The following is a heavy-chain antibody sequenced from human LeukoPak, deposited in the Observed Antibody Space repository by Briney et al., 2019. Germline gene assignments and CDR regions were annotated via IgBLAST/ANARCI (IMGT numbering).Heavy chain of an antibody. Sequence: ASVTVSFTASGGTFSSYAISWVRQAPGQGLEWMGGIIPIFGTANYAQKFQGRVTITADKSTSTAYMELSSLRSEDTAVYYCARVRGVDTAMVFDYWGQGTLVTVSS. J-gene: IGHJ4*02. D-gene: IGHD5-18*01. CDR3: ARVRGVDTAMVFDY. V-gene: IGHV1-69*06. CDR1: GGTFSSYA. CDR2: IIPIFGTA.